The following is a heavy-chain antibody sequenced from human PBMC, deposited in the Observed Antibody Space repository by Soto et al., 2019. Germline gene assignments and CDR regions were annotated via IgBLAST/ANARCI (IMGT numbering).Heavy chain of an antibody. J-gene: IGHJ6*03. CDR2: INHSGST. V-gene: IGHV4-34*01. Sequence: SETLSLACAVYGGSFSGYYWSWIRQPPGKGLDWIGEINHSGSTNYNPSLKSRVTISVDTSKNQFSLKLSSVTAADTAVYYCARRSGGYCSGGSCPNYYMDVWGKGTTVTVSS. CDR1: GGSFSGYY. D-gene: IGHD2-15*01. CDR3: ARRSGGYCSGGSCPNYYMDV.